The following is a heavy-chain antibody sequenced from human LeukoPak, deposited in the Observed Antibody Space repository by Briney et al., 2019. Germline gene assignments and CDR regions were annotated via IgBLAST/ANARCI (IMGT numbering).Heavy chain of an antibody. CDR2: FDPEDGET. Sequence: ASVKVSCKVSGYTLTELSMHWVRQAPGKGLEWTGGFDPEDGETIYAQKFQGRVTMTEDTSTDTAYMELSSLRSEDTAVYYCATDWTLVEQQLAKRGAFDIWGQGTMVTVSS. J-gene: IGHJ3*02. CDR3: ATDWTLVEQQLAKRGAFDI. V-gene: IGHV1-24*01. D-gene: IGHD6-13*01. CDR1: GYTLTELS.